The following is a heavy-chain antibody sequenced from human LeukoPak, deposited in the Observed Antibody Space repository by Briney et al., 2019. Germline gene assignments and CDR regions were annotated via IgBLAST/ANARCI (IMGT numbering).Heavy chain of an antibody. J-gene: IGHJ5*02. CDR3: AAPRGYDSSGYYYDGNWFDP. Sequence: SETLSLTCAVSGYSISSGYYWGWIRQLPGKGLEWIGSIYHSGSTYYNPSLKSRVTISVDTSKNQFSLKLSSVTAADTAVYYCAAPRGYDSSGYYYDGNWFDPWGQGTLVTVSS. CDR2: IYHSGST. D-gene: IGHD3-22*01. V-gene: IGHV4-38-2*01. CDR1: GYSISSGYY.